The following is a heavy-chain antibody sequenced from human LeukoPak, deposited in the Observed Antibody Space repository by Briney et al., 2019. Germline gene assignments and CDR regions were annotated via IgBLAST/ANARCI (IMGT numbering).Heavy chain of an antibody. V-gene: IGHV3-23*01. CDR2: IGSDSGGI. J-gene: IGHJ4*02. CDR1: GFKFSDFW. Sequence: GGSLRLSCAASGFKFSDFWMTWVRQTPGKGLEWVSAIGSDSGGIHYTDSVKGRFTISRDNPKNTLYLQMNSLRADDTAVYYCAKYRTTSAPPRNFDYWGQGTLVTVSS. D-gene: IGHD1-14*01. CDR3: AKYRTTSAPPRNFDY.